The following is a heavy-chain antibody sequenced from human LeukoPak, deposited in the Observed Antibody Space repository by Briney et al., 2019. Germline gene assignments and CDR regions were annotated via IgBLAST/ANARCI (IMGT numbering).Heavy chain of an antibody. Sequence: ASVKVSCKASGGTFSSYAISWVRQAPGQGLEWMGGIIPIFGTANYAQKFQGRVTITADESTSTAYMELSSLRSEDTAVYYCARAAYYDFWSGYYSSWGQGTLVTVSS. V-gene: IGHV1-69*13. J-gene: IGHJ5*02. CDR3: ARAAYYDFWSGYYSS. CDR1: GGTFSSYA. CDR2: IIPIFGTA. D-gene: IGHD3-3*01.